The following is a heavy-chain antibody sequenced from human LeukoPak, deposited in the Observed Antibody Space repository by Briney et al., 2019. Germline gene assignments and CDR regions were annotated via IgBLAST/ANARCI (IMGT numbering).Heavy chain of an antibody. CDR2: MNPNSGNT. D-gene: IGHD3-22*01. V-gene: IGHV1-8*01. Sequence: ASVTVSSTASGYTFTSYDINWVRQATGQGLEWMGWMNPNSGNTGYAQKFQGRVTMTRNTSISTAYMELSSLRSEDTAVYYCARNPNYYDSSGYSENWFDPWGQGTLVTVSS. J-gene: IGHJ5*02. CDR3: ARNPNYYDSSGYSENWFDP. CDR1: GYTFTSYD.